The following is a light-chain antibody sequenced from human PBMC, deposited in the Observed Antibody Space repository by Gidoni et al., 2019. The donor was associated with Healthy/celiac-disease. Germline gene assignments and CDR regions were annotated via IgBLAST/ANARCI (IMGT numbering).Light chain of an antibody. CDR3: QQYNNRPPGT. CDR2: GAS. CDR1: QSVSSN. J-gene: IGKJ1*01. V-gene: IGKV3-15*01. Sequence: EIVMTQSPATLSVSPGERATLSCRASQSVSSNLAWYQQKPGQAPRLLIYGASTRATGIPARCSGSGSGTEFTLTISSLQSEDFAVYYCQQYNNRPPGTFGQGTKVEIK.